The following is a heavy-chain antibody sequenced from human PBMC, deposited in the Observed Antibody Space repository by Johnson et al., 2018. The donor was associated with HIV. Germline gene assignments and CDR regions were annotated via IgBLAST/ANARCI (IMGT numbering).Heavy chain of an antibody. V-gene: IGHV3-23*04. CDR3: AREGRLGSYLGGVAFDI. Sequence: EVQLVESGGGLVQPRGSLRLSCAASGFTFSDCAMSWVRQGPGKGLEWVSAITVSGDNTYYADSVKGRFTISRDNSKNTLYLQMNSLRAEDTAVYYCAREGRLGSYLGGVAFDIWGQGTMVTVSS. D-gene: IGHD1-26*01. CDR1: GFTFSDCA. CDR2: ITVSGDNT. J-gene: IGHJ3*02.